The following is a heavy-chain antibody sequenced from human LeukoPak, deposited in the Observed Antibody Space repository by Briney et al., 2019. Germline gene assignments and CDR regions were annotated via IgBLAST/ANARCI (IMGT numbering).Heavy chain of an antibody. J-gene: IGHJ4*02. V-gene: IGHV1-24*01. CDR1: GYTLTELS. Sequence: ASVKVSCKVSGYTLTELSMHWVRQAPGKGLEWMGGFDPEDGETIYAQKFQGRVTMTEDTSTDTAYMELSSLRSEDTAVYYCATLSGDGSGWYYFDYWGQGALVTVSS. CDR2: FDPEDGET. D-gene: IGHD6-19*01. CDR3: ATLSGDGSGWYYFDY.